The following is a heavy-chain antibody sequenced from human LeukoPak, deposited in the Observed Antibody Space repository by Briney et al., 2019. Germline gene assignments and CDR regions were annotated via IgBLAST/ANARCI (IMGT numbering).Heavy chain of an antibody. J-gene: IGHJ3*02. D-gene: IGHD2-21*02. CDR1: GFIFSDYY. Sequence: GGSLRLSCAASGFIFSDYYMSWIRQAPGKGLEWISYIGSSGTAIYYADSVKGRFTISRDNAKKSMYLQMNSLRAEDTAVYYCARVRAVVTANDAFDIWGQGTVVTVSS. CDR2: IGSSGTAI. V-gene: IGHV3-11*01. CDR3: ARVRAVVTANDAFDI.